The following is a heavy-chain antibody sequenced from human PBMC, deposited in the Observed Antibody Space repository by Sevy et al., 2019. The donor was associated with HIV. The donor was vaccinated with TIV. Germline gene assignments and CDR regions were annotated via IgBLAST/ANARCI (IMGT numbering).Heavy chain of an antibody. Sequence: SETLSLTCAVSGVSVSSDTYYWSWIRQPPGKGLEWIGYVYHTGSTNYSPSFKSRVTISVDTSKNQFSLRLFSVAAEDTAVYYCARGPYFFDKSGYYWDYWGHGALATVSS. J-gene: IGHJ4*01. CDR1: GVSVSSDTYY. D-gene: IGHD3-22*01. CDR3: ARGPYFFDKSGYYWDY. V-gene: IGHV4-61*01. CDR2: VYHTGST.